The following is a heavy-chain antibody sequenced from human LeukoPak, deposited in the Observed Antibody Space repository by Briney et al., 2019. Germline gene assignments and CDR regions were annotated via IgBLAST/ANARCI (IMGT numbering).Heavy chain of an antibody. V-gene: IGHV3-49*03. CDR3: TRDGSFGYSGYDCDAFDI. CDR1: GFTFSSYA. J-gene: IGHJ3*02. CDR2: IRSKAYGGTT. D-gene: IGHD5-12*01. Sequence: PGGSLRLSCAASGFTFSSYAMSWFRQAPGKGLEWVGFIRSKAYGGTTEYAASVKGRFTISRDDSKSIAYLQMNSLKTEDTAVYYCTRDGSFGYSGYDCDAFDIWGQGTMVTVSS.